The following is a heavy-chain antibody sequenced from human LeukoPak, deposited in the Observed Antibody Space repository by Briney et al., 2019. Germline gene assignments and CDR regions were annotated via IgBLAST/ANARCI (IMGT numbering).Heavy chain of an antibody. V-gene: IGHV1-69*04. CDR2: IIPILGIA. D-gene: IGHD1-26*01. CDR1: GGTFSSYA. J-gene: IGHJ6*01. Sequence: SVKVSCKASGGTFSSYAISWVRQAPGQGLEWMGRIIPILGIANYAQKFQGRVTVTADKSTSTAYMELSSLRSEDTAVYYCAREGGSYLYYYGMDVWGQGTTVTVSS. CDR3: AREGGSYLYYYGMDV.